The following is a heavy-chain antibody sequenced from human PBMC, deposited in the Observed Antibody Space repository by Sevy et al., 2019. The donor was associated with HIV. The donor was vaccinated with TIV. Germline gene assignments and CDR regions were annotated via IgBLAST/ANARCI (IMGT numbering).Heavy chain of an antibody. Sequence: GGSLRLSCAASGFTFSDYYMSWIRQAPGKGLEWVSYISSSGSTIYYADSVKGRFTISRENAKNSLYLQMNSLRAEETAVYYCARCSRYSSSSGGGYYYYYGMDVWGQGTTVTVSS. J-gene: IGHJ6*02. D-gene: IGHD6-6*01. CDR1: GFTFSDYY. V-gene: IGHV3-11*01. CDR2: ISSSGSTI. CDR3: ARCSRYSSSSGGGYYYYYGMDV.